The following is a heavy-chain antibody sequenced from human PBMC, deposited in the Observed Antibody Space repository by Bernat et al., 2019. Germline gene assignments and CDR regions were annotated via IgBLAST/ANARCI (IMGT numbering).Heavy chain of an antibody. CDR2: IYYSGST. Sequence: QVQLQESGPGLVKPSETLSLTCTVSGGSISSSSYYWGWIRQPPGKGLEWIGSIYYSGSTYYNPSLKSRVTISVDTSKNQFSLKLSSVTAADTAVYYCARHFGQWLVEGMIDYWGQGTLVTVSS. D-gene: IGHD6-19*01. CDR3: ARHFGQWLVEGMIDY. J-gene: IGHJ4*02. V-gene: IGHV4-39*01. CDR1: GGSISSSSYY.